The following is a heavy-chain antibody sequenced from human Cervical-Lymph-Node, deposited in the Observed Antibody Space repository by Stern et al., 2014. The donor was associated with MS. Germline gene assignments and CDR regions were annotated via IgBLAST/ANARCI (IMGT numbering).Heavy chain of an antibody. V-gene: IGHV4-61*02. D-gene: IGHD2-2*01. CDR1: GGSISSGSYY. CDR2: IYTSGST. CDR3: ARDRTDPSRYYGMDV. J-gene: IGHJ6*02. Sequence: RESGPGLVKPSQTLSLTCTVSGGSISSGSYYWSWIRQPAGKGLEWIGRIYTSGSTNYNPSLKSRVTISVDTSKNQFSLKLSSVIAADTAVYYCARDRTDPSRYYGMDVWGQGTTVTVSS.